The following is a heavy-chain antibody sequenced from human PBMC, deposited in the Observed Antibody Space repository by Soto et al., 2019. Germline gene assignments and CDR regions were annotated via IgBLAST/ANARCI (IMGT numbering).Heavy chain of an antibody. V-gene: IGHV4-30-2*01. Sequence: QLQLQESGSGLVKPSQTLSLTCAVSGGSISSGGYSWSWIRQPPGKGLEWIGYIYHSGSTYYNPSLQRLLTLSVDRSKNQFSLKLVSVSAAHTAVYYPARILDRWGQGTLVTVSS. CDR2: IYHSGST. J-gene: IGHJ5*02. CDR1: GGSISSGGYS. CDR3: ARILDR.